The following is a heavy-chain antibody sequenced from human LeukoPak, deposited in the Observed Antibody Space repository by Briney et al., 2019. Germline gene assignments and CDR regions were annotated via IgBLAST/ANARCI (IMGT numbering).Heavy chain of an antibody. CDR3: ARDGAYYDSSGSAPFDY. CDR2: TSYSGNT. V-gene: IGHV4-59*12. Sequence: PSETLSLTCTVSGGSISGDYWNWIRQPPGKGLEWIGYTSYSGNTDYKPSLRSRVTMSVDTSKNQFSLKLSSVTAADTAVYYCARDGAYYDSSGSAPFDYWGQGTLVTVSS. CDR1: GGSISGDY. J-gene: IGHJ4*02. D-gene: IGHD3-22*01.